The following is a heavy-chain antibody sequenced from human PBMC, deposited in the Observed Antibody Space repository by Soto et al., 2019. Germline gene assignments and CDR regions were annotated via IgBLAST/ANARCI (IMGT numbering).Heavy chain of an antibody. J-gene: IGHJ2*01. D-gene: IGHD6-19*01. CDR2: INAGNGNT. Sequence: QVQLVQSGAEVKKPGASVKVSCKASGYTFTNYGIHWVRQAPGQRLEWMGWINAGNGNTKYSQKFQGRVIITRDTSASTAYMELSSLRSEDKAVFYCARAGYSSGWYHWYFDFWGRGTLVTVSS. V-gene: IGHV1-3*01. CDR3: ARAGYSSGWYHWYFDF. CDR1: GYTFTNYG.